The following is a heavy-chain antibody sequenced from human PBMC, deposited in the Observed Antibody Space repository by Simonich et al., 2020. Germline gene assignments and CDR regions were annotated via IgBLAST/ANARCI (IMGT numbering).Heavy chain of an antibody. CDR2: INPNSGGT. V-gene: IGHV1-2*06. CDR1: GYTFTGDY. D-gene: IGHD6-19*01. CDR3: ARELKGVPVGWGSQIDI. J-gene: IGHJ3*02. Sequence: QVQLVQSGAEVKKPGASVKVSCKASGYTFTGDYMHWVRQAPGQGLEGMGRINPNSGGTNPAQKFQGRVTRTRDTSISAAYMELSRLRSDDTAVYYCARELKGVPVGWGSQIDIWGQGTMVTVSS.